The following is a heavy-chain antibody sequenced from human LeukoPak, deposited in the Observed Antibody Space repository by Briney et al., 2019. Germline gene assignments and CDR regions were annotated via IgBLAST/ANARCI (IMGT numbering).Heavy chain of an antibody. CDR2: GSSTSSYK. V-gene: IGHV3-21*01. J-gene: IGHJ4*02. CDR1: GFTFSSYT. CDR3: ARETTTIFGVVPYYFDY. D-gene: IGHD3-3*01. Sequence: GGSLRLSCAASGFTFSSYTMSWVRQAPGRGLEWVSSGSSTSSYKYYADSVKGRFTISRDNAKNSLYLQMNNLRAEDTAVYYCARETTTIFGVVPYYFDYWGQGTLVTVSS.